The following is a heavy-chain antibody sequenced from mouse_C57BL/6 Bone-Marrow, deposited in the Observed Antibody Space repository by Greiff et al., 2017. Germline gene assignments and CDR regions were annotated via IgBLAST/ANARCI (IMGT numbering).Heavy chain of an antibody. CDR1: GYTFTSYW. V-gene: IGHV1-55*01. CDR3: ANYYGSQAWFAY. CDR2: IYPGSGST. D-gene: IGHD1-1*01. Sequence: VQLQQPGAELVKPGASVKMSCKASGYTFTSYWITWVKQRPGQGLEWIGDIYPGSGSTNYNEKFKSKATLTVDTSSSTAYMQLSSLTSEDSAVYYCANYYGSQAWFAYWGQGTLVTVSA. J-gene: IGHJ3*01.